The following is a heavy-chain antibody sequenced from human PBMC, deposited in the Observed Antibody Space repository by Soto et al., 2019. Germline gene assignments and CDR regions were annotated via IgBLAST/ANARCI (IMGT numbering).Heavy chain of an antibody. CDR2: INPSGGST. V-gene: IGHV1-46*01. CDR3: AREVITMIVVVIPPGYGMDV. J-gene: IGHJ6*02. D-gene: IGHD3-22*01. CDR1: GYTFTSYY. Sequence: GASVKVSCKASGYTFTSYYMHWVRQPPGQGLEWMGIINPSGGSTSYAQKFQGRVTMTRDTSTSTVYMELSSLRSEDTAVYYCAREVITMIVVVIPPGYGMDVWGQGTTVTVSS.